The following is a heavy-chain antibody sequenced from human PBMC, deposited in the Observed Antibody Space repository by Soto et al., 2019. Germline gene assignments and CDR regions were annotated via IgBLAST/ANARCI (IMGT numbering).Heavy chain of an antibody. Sequence: GGSLRLSCAASGFTFTRYSLHWVRQAPGKGLEWVSSISSTTNYIYYADSMKGRFTYSRDNAKNSVYLEMNSLSAEDTAVYYWARESEDLTSNFDYWGQGTLVTVSS. J-gene: IGHJ4*02. CDR3: ARESEDLTSNFDY. CDR2: ISSTTNYI. V-gene: IGHV3-21*01. CDR1: GFTFTRYS.